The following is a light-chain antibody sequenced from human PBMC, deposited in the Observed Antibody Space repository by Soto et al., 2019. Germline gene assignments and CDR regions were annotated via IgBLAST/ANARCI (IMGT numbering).Light chain of an antibody. V-gene: IGKV1-12*01. Sequence: DIQMTQSPSSLSASVGDRVTITCRASQSITSYLNWYQQKPGKAPKLLIYAASSLQSGVPSRFSGSGSGTDFTLTISSLQPEDFATYYCQQANSFPLLTFGGGTKVDIK. J-gene: IGKJ4*01. CDR3: QQANSFPLLT. CDR1: QSITSY. CDR2: AAS.